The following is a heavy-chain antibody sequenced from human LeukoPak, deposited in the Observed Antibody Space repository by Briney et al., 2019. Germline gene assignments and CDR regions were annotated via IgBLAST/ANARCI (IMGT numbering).Heavy chain of an antibody. CDR1: GYTFTSYG. J-gene: IGHJ5*02. D-gene: IGHD6-6*01. V-gene: IGHV1-18*01. CDR3: ARDGYSSSSQENWFDP. Sequence: ASVKVSCKASGYTFTSYGISWVRQAPGQGLEWMGWISAYNGNTNYAQKLQGRVTMITDTSTSTAYMELRSLRSDDTAVYYCARDGYSSSSQENWFDPWGQGTLVTVSS. CDR2: ISAYNGNT.